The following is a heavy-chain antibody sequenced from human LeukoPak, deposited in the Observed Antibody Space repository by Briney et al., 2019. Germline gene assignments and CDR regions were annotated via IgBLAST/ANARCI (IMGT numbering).Heavy chain of an antibody. CDR3: AREWRIAVAGNWFDP. J-gene: IGHJ5*02. CDR1: GGSFSGYY. V-gene: IGHV4-34*01. D-gene: IGHD6-19*01. CDR2: INHSGST. Sequence: PSETLSLTCAVYGGSFSGYYWSWIRQPPGKGLEWIGEINHSGSTNYNPSLKSRVTISVDTSKNQFSLKLSSVTAADTAVYYCAREWRIAVAGNWFDPWDQGTLVTVSS.